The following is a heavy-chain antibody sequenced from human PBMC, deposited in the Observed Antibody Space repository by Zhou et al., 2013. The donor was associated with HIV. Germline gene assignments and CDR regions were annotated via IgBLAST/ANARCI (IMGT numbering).Heavy chain of an antibody. CDR1: GYTFTGFY. CDR2: INPDTGDT. V-gene: IGHV1-2*02. J-gene: IGHJ3*01. D-gene: IGHD3-3*01. Sequence: QVQLVQSGTELKRPGASLKVSCKASGYTFTGFYVHWVRQAPGQGLEWMGWINPDTGDTKYAQKFQDRVTMSRDTSINTAYMELNRLKFDDTALYYCARKGLSISGVEIYSDVSGTDSFQLWGQGTMVTVSS. CDR3: ARKGLSISGVEIYSDVSGTDSFQL.